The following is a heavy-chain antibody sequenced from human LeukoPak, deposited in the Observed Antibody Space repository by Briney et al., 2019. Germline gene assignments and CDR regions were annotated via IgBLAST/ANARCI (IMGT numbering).Heavy chain of an antibody. V-gene: IGHV1-8*01. CDR2: MNPNSGNT. CDR3: AREVFIMPYCSSTSCSVYYYYYMDV. Sequence: ASVKVSFKASGYTFTSNDINWVRQATGQGLEWMGWMNPNSGNTGYAQKFQGRVTMTRNTSISTAYMELSSLRSEDTAVYYCAREVFIMPYCSSTSCSVYYYYYMDVWGKGTTVTVS. J-gene: IGHJ6*03. D-gene: IGHD2-2*01. CDR1: GYTFTSND.